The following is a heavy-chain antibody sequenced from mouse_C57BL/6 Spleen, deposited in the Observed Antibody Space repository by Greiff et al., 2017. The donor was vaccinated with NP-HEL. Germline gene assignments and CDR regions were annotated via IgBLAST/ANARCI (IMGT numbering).Heavy chain of an antibody. CDR1: GFPLTSYG. J-gene: IGHJ4*01. Sequence: QVQLQQSGPGLVPPSQSLSITCTVSGFPLTSYGVHWVRQSPGQRLEWLGVLWSGGSTDYPAAFISRLTIRKDNSTRQVFFKMNSLQADDTAIYYCARTLYGSSYDYAMDDWGQGTSVTVSS. D-gene: IGHD1-1*01. CDR2: LWSGGST. V-gene: IGHV2-2*01. CDR3: ARTLYGSSYDYAMDD.